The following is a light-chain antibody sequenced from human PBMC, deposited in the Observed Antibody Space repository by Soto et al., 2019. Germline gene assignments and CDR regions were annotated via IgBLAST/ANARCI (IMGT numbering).Light chain of an antibody. Sequence: EIFMAQSPATLSVSAGERATLSCRASQSVGGNIAWYQQSPGQAPRLLIYATSTRATGIPARFSGRGSGTEFTLTISSLQSEDFPVYYCQQYDDWPNYTFGQGTKMEIK. V-gene: IGKV3-15*01. J-gene: IGKJ2*01. CDR2: ATS. CDR3: QQYDDWPNYT. CDR1: QSVGGN.